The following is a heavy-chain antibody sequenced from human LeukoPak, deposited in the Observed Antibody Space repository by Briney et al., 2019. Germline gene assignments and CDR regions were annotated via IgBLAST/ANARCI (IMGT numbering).Heavy chain of an antibody. J-gene: IGHJ4*02. CDR3: ATQGYSSGWYMYY. CDR1: GGSISSYY. Sequence: SETLSLTCTVSGGSISSYYWSWIRQPPGKGLEWIGYIYYSGSTNYNPSLKSRVTISVDTSKNQFSPKLSSVTAADTAVYYCATQGYSSGWYMYYWGQGTLVTVSS. D-gene: IGHD6-19*01. V-gene: IGHV4-59*08. CDR2: IYYSGST.